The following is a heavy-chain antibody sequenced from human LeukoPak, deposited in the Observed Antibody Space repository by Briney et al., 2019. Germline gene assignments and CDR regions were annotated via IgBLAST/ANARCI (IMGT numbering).Heavy chain of an antibody. CDR3: ARKQTGTMYDV. CDR1: GGSISSSSYY. Sequence: SETLSLTCIVPGGSISSSSYYWAWIRQSPGKGLEWIGTFSSGGSAYYNPSLTSRVSISKDTSDNQFTLRLYSVTAADTAVYYCARKQTGTMYDVWGQGTQVTVSS. J-gene: IGHJ4*02. V-gene: IGHV4-39*06. CDR2: FSSGGSA. D-gene: IGHD1-7*01.